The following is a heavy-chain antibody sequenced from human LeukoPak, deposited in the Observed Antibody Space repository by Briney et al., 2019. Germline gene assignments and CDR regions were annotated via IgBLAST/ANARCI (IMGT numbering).Heavy chain of an antibody. Sequence: SETLSLTCAVYGGSFSGYDWSWIRQPPGKGLEWIGEINHSGSTNYNPSLKSRVTISVDTSKNQFSLKLSSVTAADTAVYYCARHVSSITIFGVVPSNWFDPWGQGTLVTVSS. CDR1: GGSFSGYD. D-gene: IGHD3-3*01. J-gene: IGHJ5*02. CDR3: ARHVSSITIFGVVPSNWFDP. V-gene: IGHV4-34*01. CDR2: INHSGST.